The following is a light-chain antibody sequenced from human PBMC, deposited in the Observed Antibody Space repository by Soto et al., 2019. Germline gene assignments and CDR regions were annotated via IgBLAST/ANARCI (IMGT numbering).Light chain of an antibody. CDR1: QSISNN. J-gene: IGKJ3*01. Sequence: EIVLTQSSGTLSLSPGERVTLSCRASQSISNNHLAWYQQKPGQAPRLLIHGTSTRATGIPARFSGSGSGTEFTLTISSLQSEDFAVYYCQENNDWRFTFGPGTKVDIK. CDR3: QENNDWRFT. V-gene: IGKV3-15*01. CDR2: GTS.